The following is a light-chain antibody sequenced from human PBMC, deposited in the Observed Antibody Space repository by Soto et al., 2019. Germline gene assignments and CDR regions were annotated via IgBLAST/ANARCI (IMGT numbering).Light chain of an antibody. V-gene: IGKV2-24*01. CDR1: QSLVNSDGNTY. J-gene: IGKJ2*01. CDR2: KIS. Sequence: DIVMTQTPLSSPVTLGQPASISCRSSQSLVNSDGNTYLSWLQQRPGQPPRLLISKISNRFSGVPDRFSGSGAGTDFTLKISRVEAEDVGVYYCMQVTQFPYTFGKGTKLEIK. CDR3: MQVTQFPYT.